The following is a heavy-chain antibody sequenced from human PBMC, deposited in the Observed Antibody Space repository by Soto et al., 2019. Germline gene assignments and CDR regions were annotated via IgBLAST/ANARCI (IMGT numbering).Heavy chain of an antibody. D-gene: IGHD5-12*01. V-gene: IGHV4-59*08. CDR1: GASVRSAS. Sequence: PSETLSLTCTVSGASVRSASWSWIRQPPGKGLEWIGYIYYSGSTNYNPSLKSRVTISVDTSKNQFSLKLSSVTAADTAVYYCGRLTGGWLRFLRYAFDIWGQGTMVTVSS. J-gene: IGHJ3*02. CDR3: GRLTGGWLRFLRYAFDI. CDR2: IYYSGST.